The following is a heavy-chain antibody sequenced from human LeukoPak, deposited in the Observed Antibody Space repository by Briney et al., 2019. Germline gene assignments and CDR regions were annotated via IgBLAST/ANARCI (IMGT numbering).Heavy chain of an antibody. J-gene: IGHJ4*02. D-gene: IGHD5-12*01. V-gene: IGHV3-30*18. CDR3: AKVGIVATILLDYFDY. CDR2: ISYDGSNK. CDR1: GFTFSSYG. Sequence: GGSLRLSCAASGFTFSSYGMHWVRQAPGKGLEWVAVISYDGSNKYYADSVKGRFTISRDNSKNTLYLQMNSLRAEDTAVYYCAKVGIVATILLDYFDYWGQGTLVTVSS.